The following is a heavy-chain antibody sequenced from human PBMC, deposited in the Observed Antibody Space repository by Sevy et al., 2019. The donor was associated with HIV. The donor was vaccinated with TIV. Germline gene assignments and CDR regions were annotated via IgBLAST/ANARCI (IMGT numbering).Heavy chain of an antibody. J-gene: IGHJ6*02. CDR1: GYSLNSYD. Sequence: ASVKVSCKASGYSLNSYDINWVRQATGQGLEWMGWMNPDSGRRGYVPKFQDRVTMTTDTSKGTAYMELRGLRSDDSAVYYCARADLDSTTFFYYYGLDVWGQGTTVTVSS. CDR3: ARADLDSTTFFYYYGLDV. CDR2: MNPDSGRR. D-gene: IGHD2-2*01. V-gene: IGHV1-8*01.